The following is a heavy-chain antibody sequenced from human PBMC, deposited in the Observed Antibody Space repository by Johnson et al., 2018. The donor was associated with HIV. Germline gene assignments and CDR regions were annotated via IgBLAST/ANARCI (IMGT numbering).Heavy chain of an antibody. CDR1: GFTFSSYA. Sequence: QVQLVESGGGVVQPGRSLRLSCSASGFTFSSYAMHWVRQAPGKGLEWVAVISYDGSNKYYADSVKGRFTISKDNSKNTLYQQMNSRRAEDTAVYYCARDPHSYIGHAFDIWGQGTMVTVSS. V-gene: IGHV3-30-3*01. CDR3: ARDPHSYIGHAFDI. J-gene: IGHJ3*02. CDR2: ISYDGSNK.